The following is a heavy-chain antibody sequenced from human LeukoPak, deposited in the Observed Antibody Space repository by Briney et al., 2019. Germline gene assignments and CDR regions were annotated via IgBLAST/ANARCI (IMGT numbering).Heavy chain of an antibody. CDR3: ARDPQYYYGSGYYFDY. J-gene: IGHJ4*02. CDR1: GFTFSNYP. Sequence: SGGSLRLSCAASGFTFSNYPMNWVRQAPGKGLEWVSYISSSSGIISYADSVKGRFTISRDNAKNSLYLQMNSLRAEDTAVYYCARDPQYYYGSGYYFDYWGQGTLVTVSS. CDR2: ISSSSGII. V-gene: IGHV3-48*04. D-gene: IGHD3-10*01.